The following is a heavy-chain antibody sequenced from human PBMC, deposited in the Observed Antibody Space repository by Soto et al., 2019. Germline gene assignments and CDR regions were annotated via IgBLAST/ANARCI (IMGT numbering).Heavy chain of an antibody. CDR1: GFTFSSYG. V-gene: IGHV3-30*03. CDR2: ISYDGSNK. CDR3: ATSTVAYWYFDL. Sequence: QVQPVESGGGVVQPGRSLRLSCAASGFTFSSYGMHWVRQAPGKGLEWVAVISYDGSNKYYADSVKGRFTISRDNSKNTLYLQMNSLRAEDTAVYYCATSTVAYWYFDLWGRGTLVTVSS. J-gene: IGHJ2*01. D-gene: IGHD4-17*01.